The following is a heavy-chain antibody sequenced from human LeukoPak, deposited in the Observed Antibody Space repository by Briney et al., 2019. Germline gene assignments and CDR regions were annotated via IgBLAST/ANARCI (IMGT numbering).Heavy chain of an antibody. J-gene: IGHJ6*02. Sequence: QSSETLSLTCTVSGGSVSSGSYYWSWIRQPQGKGLEWIGYIYYSGSTNYNPSLNSRVTISVDTSKNQFSLTLSSVTAADTAVYYCARDSAVGGSSWFTETPYYYYYGMDVWGQGTTVTVSS. CDR1: GGSVSSGSYY. V-gene: IGHV4-61*01. D-gene: IGHD6-13*01. CDR3: ARDSAVGGSSWFTETPYYYYYGMDV. CDR2: IYYSGST.